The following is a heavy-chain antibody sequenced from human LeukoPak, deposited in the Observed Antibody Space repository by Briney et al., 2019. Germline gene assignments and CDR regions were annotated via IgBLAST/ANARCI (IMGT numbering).Heavy chain of an antibody. CDR1: GFTFSSYS. CDR2: ISSSSSYI. V-gene: IGHV3-21*01. J-gene: IGHJ3*02. CDR3: AREEVVAVVHDAFDI. Sequence: PGGSLRLSCAASGFTFSSYSMNWVRQAPGKGLEWVSSISSSSSYIYYADSVKGRFTISRDNAKNSLYLQMNSLRAEDTAVYYCAREEVVAVVHDAFDIWGQGTMVTVSS. D-gene: IGHD5-12*01.